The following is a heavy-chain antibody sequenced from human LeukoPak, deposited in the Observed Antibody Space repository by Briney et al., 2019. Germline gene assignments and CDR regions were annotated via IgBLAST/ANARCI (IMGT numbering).Heavy chain of an antibody. Sequence: SETLSLTSSVSGGSINGYYWGWIRQPPGKGLEWIVYINYSGSTNYNPSLKSQVTISLDTSKNHFSLKLTSVTAADTAVYYCARVGRGDHTWGSYSFDYWGQGALVTVSS. CDR2: INYSGST. D-gene: IGHD3-16*01. V-gene: IGHV4-59*01. CDR3: ARVGRGDHTWGSYSFDY. J-gene: IGHJ4*02. CDR1: GGSINGYY.